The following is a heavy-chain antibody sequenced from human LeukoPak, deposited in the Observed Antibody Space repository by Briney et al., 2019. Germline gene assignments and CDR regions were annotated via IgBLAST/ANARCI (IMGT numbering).Heavy chain of an antibody. D-gene: IGHD1-1*01. J-gene: IGHJ3*02. CDR1: GFTFTTYA. CDR3: ARARTTTGTTRIAFNI. CDR2: ISYDGSDK. Sequence: GGSLRLSCAASGFTFTTYAMHWVRQAPGKGLDWVAVISYDGSDKYYTDSVKGRFTISRDNSKNTLYLQMNSLRAEDTAVYYCARARTTTGTTRIAFNIWGQGTVVTVSS. V-gene: IGHV3-30-3*01.